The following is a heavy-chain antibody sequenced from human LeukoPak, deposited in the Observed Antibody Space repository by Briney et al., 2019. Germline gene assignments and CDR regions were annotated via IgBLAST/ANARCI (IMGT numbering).Heavy chain of an antibody. D-gene: IGHD2-8*01. CDR3: AKPLLVPEGGDY. J-gene: IGHJ4*02. CDR1: GFTFSSYA. CDR2: ISGSGGST. Sequence: GGSLRLSCAASGFTFSSYAMSWVRQAPGKGLEWVSAISGSGGSTYYADSVKGRFSISRDNSKNTLYLQMNSLRAEDTAVYYCAKPLLVPEGGDYWGQGTLVTVSS. V-gene: IGHV3-23*01.